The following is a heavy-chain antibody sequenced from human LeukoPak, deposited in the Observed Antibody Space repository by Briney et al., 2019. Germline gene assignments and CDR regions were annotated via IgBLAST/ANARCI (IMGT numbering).Heavy chain of an antibody. CDR2: INHSGST. Sequence: PSETLSLTCAVYGGSFSGYYWSWIRQPPGKGLEWIGEINHSGSTNYNPSLKSRVTISVDTSKNQFSLKLSSVTAADTAVYYCARDGAAAAPEIYNYYYLDVWGKGTTVTVSS. V-gene: IGHV4-34*01. CDR1: GGSFSGYY. J-gene: IGHJ6*03. CDR3: ARDGAAAAPEIYNYYYLDV. D-gene: IGHD6-13*01.